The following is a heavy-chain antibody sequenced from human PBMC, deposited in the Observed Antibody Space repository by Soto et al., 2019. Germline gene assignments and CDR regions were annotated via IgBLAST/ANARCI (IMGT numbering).Heavy chain of an antibody. CDR2: ISSSGSSI. Sequence: LRLSCAGSGFMFSDYYMSWIRQAPGKGLEWVSYISSSGSSIYYADSVKGRFTISRDNAKNSLSLQMNSLRAEDTAVYYCARMTMIVVVIDAFDIWAPGSLVTVSS. CDR1: GFMFSDYY. D-gene: IGHD3-22*01. CDR3: ARMTMIVVVIDAFDI. V-gene: IGHV3-11*04. J-gene: IGHJ3*02.